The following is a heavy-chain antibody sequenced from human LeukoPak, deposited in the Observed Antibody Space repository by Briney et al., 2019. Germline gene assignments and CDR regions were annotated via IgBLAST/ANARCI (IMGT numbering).Heavy chain of an antibody. V-gene: IGHV3-66*01. CDR2: IYSGGST. Sequence: GRSLRLSCAASGFTVSSNYMSWVRQAPGKGLEWVSVIYSGGSTYYADSVKGRFTISRDNSKNTLYLQMNSLRAEDTAVYYCARDPMVRGVMDVWGKGTTVTVSS. D-gene: IGHD3-10*01. CDR1: GFTVSSNY. CDR3: ARDPMVRGVMDV. J-gene: IGHJ6*04.